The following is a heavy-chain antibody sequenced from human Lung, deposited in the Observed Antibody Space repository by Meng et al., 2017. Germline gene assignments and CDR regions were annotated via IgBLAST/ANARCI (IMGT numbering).Heavy chain of an antibody. CDR1: GGSFSGYY. D-gene: IGHD6-19*01. Sequence: QGKLQHWGEGLLKPSENLSLTWAVYGGSFSGYYWSWIRQPPGKGLEWTEEIIDSGSTNYNPSLKRRVTISVDSSKNQFSLRVTSVTAADRAVYYCVRRTYSSGWYFDYWGQGTLVTVSS. CDR3: VRRTYSSGWYFDY. J-gene: IGHJ4*02. CDR2: IIDSGST. V-gene: IGHV4-34*02.